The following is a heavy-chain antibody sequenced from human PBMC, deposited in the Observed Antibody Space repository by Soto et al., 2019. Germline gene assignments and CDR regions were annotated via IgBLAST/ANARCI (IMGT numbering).Heavy chain of an antibody. CDR2: IIPLFPTP. CDR1: GGTFGNSA. CDR3: TRSKDRHQLAGNYYYGIDV. Sequence: QVQLVQSGAEVKKPGSSVTVSCKASGGTFGNSAISWVRQAPGQGLEWMGGIIPLFPTPDYAQKFQGRVTITADESKTTANMKLTSLRSEDKDVYYCTRSKDRHQLAGNYYYGIDVWGQGTTVTVSS. D-gene: IGHD3-3*02. J-gene: IGHJ6*02. V-gene: IGHV1-69*12.